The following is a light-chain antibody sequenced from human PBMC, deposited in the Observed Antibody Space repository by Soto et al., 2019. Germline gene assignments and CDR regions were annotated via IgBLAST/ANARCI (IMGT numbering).Light chain of an antibody. CDR2: GAS. J-gene: IGKJ3*01. CDR3: QQYNDWPPIT. Sequence: VRTQSPPTLSVSPGERATLSFRASQSVSTDLAWYQQKPGQAPRLLIYGASTRATDVPARFSGGGSGTEFTLTNSSLHSEDVASYYCQQYNDWPPITLGPGTKGDIK. V-gene: IGKV3-15*01. CDR1: QSVSTD.